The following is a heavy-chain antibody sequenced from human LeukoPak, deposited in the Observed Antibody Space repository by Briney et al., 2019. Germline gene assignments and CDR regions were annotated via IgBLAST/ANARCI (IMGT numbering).Heavy chain of an antibody. Sequence: PSETLSLTRAVYGASFSNSYWSWIRQPPGKGLEWIGEIDHTRNTKYNPSLKGRVTISVDTSKNQFSLDLTSATATDTAVYYCATASQLGSYNWFDPWGQGTLVTVSS. CDR1: GASFSNSY. V-gene: IGHV4-34*01. CDR3: ATASQLGSYNWFDP. J-gene: IGHJ5*02. D-gene: IGHD1-1*01. CDR2: IDHTRNT.